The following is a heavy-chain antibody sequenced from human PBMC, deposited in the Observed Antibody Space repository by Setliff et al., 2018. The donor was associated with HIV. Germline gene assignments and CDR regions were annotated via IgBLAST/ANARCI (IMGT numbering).Heavy chain of an antibody. CDR1: GYTFTDYY. D-gene: IGHD3-10*01. J-gene: IGHJ4*02. CDR2: VDPKNGKT. V-gene: IGHV1-69-2*01. Sequence: VASVKVSCKASGYTFTDYYMHWVQQAPGKGLEWMGRVDPKNGKTLYAENLRGRITTTADTSTDTAYMELNSLRSEDTAMYYCATLDYYGSQTCNLALHYWGQGTLVTVSS. CDR3: ATLDYYGSQTCNLALHY.